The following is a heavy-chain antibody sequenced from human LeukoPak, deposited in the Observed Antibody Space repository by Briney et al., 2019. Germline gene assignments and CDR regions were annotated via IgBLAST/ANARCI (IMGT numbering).Heavy chain of an antibody. CDR1: GFTFSSYA. J-gene: IGHJ4*02. V-gene: IGHV3-30-3*01. CDR2: ISYDGSNK. D-gene: IGHD2-2*01. CDR3: ARSGVRYCSSTSCSTAKGSDY. Sequence: GGSLRLSCAASGFTFSSYAMHWVRQAPGKGLEWVAVISYDGSNKYYADSVKGRFTISRDNSKNTLYLQMNSLRAEDTAVYYCARSGVRYCSSTSCSTAKGSDYWGQGTLVTVSS.